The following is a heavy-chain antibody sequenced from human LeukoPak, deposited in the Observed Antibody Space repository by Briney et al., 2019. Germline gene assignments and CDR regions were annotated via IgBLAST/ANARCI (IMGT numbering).Heavy chain of an antibody. CDR3: ARAAYYYDGSGYYLGD. D-gene: IGHD3-22*01. V-gene: IGHV1-2*06. J-gene: IGHJ4*02. Sequence: ASVKVSCKASGYTFTDYYMHWVRQAPGQGLDWMGRINPNSGGTNYAQKLQARVTMTRDTSISTAYMELSRLRSDDTALYYCARAAYYYDGSGYYLGDWGQGTLVTVSS. CDR2: INPNSGGT. CDR1: GYTFTDYY.